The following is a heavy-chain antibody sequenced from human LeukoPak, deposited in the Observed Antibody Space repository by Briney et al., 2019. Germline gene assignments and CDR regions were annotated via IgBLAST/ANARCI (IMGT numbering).Heavy chain of an antibody. CDR1: GFTFSSYA. V-gene: IGHV3-30*01. CDR3: ARDARYSYGSNWFDP. D-gene: IGHD5-18*01. CDR2: ISYDGSNK. J-gene: IGHJ5*02. Sequence: GGSLRLSCAASGFTFSSYAMHWVPQAPGKGLEWVAVISYDGSNKYYADSVKGRFTISRDNSKNTLYLQMNSLRAEDTDVYYCARDARYSYGSNWFDPWGQGTLVTVSS.